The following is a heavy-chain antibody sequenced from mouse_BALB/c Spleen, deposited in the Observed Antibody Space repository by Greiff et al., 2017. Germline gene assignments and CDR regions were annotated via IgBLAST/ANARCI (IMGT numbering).Heavy chain of an antibody. CDR1: GYSITSDYA. D-gene: IGHD1-2*01. CDR2: ISYSGST. CDR3: ARWRFIHYYGLFDY. J-gene: IGHJ2*01. V-gene: IGHV3-2*02. Sequence: EVQLQQSGPGLVKPSQSLSLTCTVTGYSITSDYAWNWIRQFPGNKLEWMGYISYSGSTSYNPSLKSRISITRDTSKNQFFLQLNSVTTEDTATYYCARWRFIHYYGLFDYWGQGTTLTVSS.